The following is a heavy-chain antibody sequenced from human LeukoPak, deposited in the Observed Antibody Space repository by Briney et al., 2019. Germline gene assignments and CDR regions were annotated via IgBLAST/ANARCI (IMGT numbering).Heavy chain of an antibody. CDR1: GFIFSSYP. D-gene: IGHD3-10*02. CDR2: ISGSGGST. Sequence: GGPVRLFCAASGFIFSSYPMRWVRQAPGEGLEWVSDISGSGGSTYYADSVKGRFTISRDNAKNSLYLQMNSLRAEDTAVYYCAKLGITMIGGVWGKGTTVTISS. CDR3: AKLGITMIGGV. V-gene: IGHV3-23*01. J-gene: IGHJ6*04.